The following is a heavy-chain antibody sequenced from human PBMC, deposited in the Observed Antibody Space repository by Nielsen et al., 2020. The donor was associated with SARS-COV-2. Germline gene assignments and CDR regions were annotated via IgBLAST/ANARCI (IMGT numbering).Heavy chain of an antibody. CDR1: GYIFTSFA. V-gene: IGHV1-3*01. CDR2: INAGNGNT. J-gene: IGHJ4*02. CDR3: ARSRGCSATSCFFDY. Sequence: ASVKVSCKTSGYIFTSFAIHWVRQAPGQSLEWMGWINAGNGNTKYSQKFQGRVTMTRDTSASTAYMELSGLSSEDTAVYYCARSRGCSATSCFFDYWGQGALVTVSS. D-gene: IGHD2-2*01.